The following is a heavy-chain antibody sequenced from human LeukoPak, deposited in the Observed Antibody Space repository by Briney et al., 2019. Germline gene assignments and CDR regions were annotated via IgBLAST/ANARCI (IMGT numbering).Heavy chain of an antibody. CDR1: GGSISSGDYY. D-gene: IGHD1-26*01. Sequence: PSQTLSLTCTVSGGSISSGDYYWSWIRQHPGKGLEWIGYIYYSGNTYYNPSLKSRVTMSVDTSKSQFSLKLTSVTAADTAVYYCARTGPGNTFDDWGQGTLVTVSS. CDR2: IYYSGNT. J-gene: IGHJ4*02. CDR3: ARTGPGNTFDD. V-gene: IGHV4-31*03.